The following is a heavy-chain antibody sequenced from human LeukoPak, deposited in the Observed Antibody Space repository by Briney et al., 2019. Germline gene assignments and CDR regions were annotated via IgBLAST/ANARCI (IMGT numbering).Heavy chain of an antibody. CDR2: ITSSGGST. CDR3: VKDQGGYSSSSSDS. D-gene: IGHD6-6*01. V-gene: IGHV3-23*01. J-gene: IGHJ4*02. CDR1: GFTFSSYA. Sequence: GGSLRLSCAASGFTFSSYAMNWVRQAPGGGLEWVSAITSSGGSTNYAGSVKDRFTIFRDNSEKMVYLQMDSLSAEGTALYYCVKDQGGYSSSSSDSWGQGTLVTVSS.